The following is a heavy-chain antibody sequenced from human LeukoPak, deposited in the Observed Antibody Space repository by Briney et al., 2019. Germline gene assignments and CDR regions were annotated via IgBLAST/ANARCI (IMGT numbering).Heavy chain of an antibody. CDR1: GFTFSNAW. CDR2: IKQDGSEK. D-gene: IGHD6-13*01. J-gene: IGHJ4*02. Sequence: GGSLRLPCAASGFTFSNAWMSWVRQAPGKGLEWVANIKQDGSEKYYVDSVKGRFTISRDNAKNSLYLQMNSLRAEDTAVYYCARSYSSSWYHYWGQGTLVTVSS. CDR3: ARSYSSSWYHY. V-gene: IGHV3-7*01.